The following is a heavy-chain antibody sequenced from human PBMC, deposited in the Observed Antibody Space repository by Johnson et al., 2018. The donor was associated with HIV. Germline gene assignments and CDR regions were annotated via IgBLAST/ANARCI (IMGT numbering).Heavy chain of an antibody. J-gene: IGHJ3*02. V-gene: IGHV3-23*04. CDR2: ISGSGGST. CDR1: GFTFDDYA. Sequence: VQLVESGGGLVQPGRSLRLSCAASGFTFDDYAMHWVRQAPGKGLEWVSAISGSGGSTYYADSVKGRFTISRDNSKNSLYLQLNSLRAEDTAVYYCAKGGFTREVVIFIDIWGQGTMVTVSS. D-gene: IGHD3-22*01. CDR3: AKGGFTREVVIFIDI.